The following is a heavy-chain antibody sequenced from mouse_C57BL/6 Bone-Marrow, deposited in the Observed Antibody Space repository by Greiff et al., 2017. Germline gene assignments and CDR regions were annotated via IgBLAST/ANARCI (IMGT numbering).Heavy chain of an antibody. V-gene: IGHV2-2*01. CDR3: ARNIYYGYDNWYFDV. CDR2: IWSGGST. CDR1: GFSLTSYG. D-gene: IGHD2-2*01. Sequence: QVQLKESGPGLVQPSQSLSITCTVSGFSLTSYGVHWVRQSPGKGLEWLGVIWSGGSTDYNAAFISRLSISKDNSKSQVFFKMNSLQADDTAIYYCARNIYYGYDNWYFDVWGTGTTVTVSS. J-gene: IGHJ1*03.